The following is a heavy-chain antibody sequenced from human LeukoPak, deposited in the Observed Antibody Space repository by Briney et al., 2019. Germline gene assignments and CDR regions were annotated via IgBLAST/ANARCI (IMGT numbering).Heavy chain of an antibody. V-gene: IGHV4-34*01. J-gene: IGHJ6*02. CDR3: ARENPILYGAKTPMDV. Sequence: PSETLSLTCAAYGGSFSGYYWSWIRQPPGKGLEWIGEINHSGSTNYNPSLKSRVTISVDTSKNQFSLKLSSVTAADTAVYYCARENPILYGAKTPMDVWGQGTTVTVSS. D-gene: IGHD3-3*01. CDR1: GGSFSGYY. CDR2: INHSGST.